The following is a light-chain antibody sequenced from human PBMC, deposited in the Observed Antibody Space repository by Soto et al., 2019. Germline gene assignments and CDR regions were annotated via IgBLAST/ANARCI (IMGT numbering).Light chain of an antibody. Sequence: DIQMTQSPSSLSASVGDRVTVTCRASQSISTYLNWYQQIPGKDPKLLIYGASSLQSGVPSRFSGSGSGTDFTLTISSLQPEDFATYYCQQSYSTLTWTFGQGTKVEVK. CDR2: GAS. J-gene: IGKJ1*01. V-gene: IGKV1-39*01. CDR3: QQSYSTLTWT. CDR1: QSISTY.